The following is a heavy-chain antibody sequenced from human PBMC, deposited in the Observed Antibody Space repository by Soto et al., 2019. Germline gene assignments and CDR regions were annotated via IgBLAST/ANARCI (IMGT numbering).Heavy chain of an antibody. CDR3: AKALLVYDYIWGSYRLGGEVGAFDI. D-gene: IGHD3-16*02. V-gene: IGHV3-9*01. CDR2: ISWNSGSI. Sequence: GGSLRLSCAASGFTFDDYAMHWVRQAPGKGLEWVSGISWNSGSIGYADSVKGRFTISRDNAKNSLYLQMNSLRAEDTALYYCAKALLVYDYIWGSYRLGGEVGAFDIWGQGTMVTVSS. J-gene: IGHJ3*02. CDR1: GFTFDDYA.